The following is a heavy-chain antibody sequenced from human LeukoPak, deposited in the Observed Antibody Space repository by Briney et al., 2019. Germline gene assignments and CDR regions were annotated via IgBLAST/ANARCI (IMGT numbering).Heavy chain of an antibody. CDR3: ARGGDYGDYSRFDY. CDR1: GGSISSGGYS. V-gene: IGHV4-30-2*01. D-gene: IGHD4-17*01. CDR2: IYHSGST. Sequence: SETLSLTRAVSGGSISSGGYSWSWIRQPPGKGLEWIGYIYHSGSTYYNPSLKSRVTISVDRSKNQFSLKLSSVTAADTAVYYCARGGDYGDYSRFDYWGQGTPVTVSS. J-gene: IGHJ4*02.